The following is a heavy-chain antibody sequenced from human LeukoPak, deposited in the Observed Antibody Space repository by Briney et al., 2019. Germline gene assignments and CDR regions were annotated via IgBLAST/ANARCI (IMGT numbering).Heavy chain of an antibody. J-gene: IGHJ4*02. V-gene: IGHV4-4*07. Sequence: SETLSLTCKVSGGSISGYYWSWIRQPAGKGLEWIGRLDSSGSTNYNSSLKSRVTMSIDRSQFSLRLTSVTAADTAIYYCARGTSCGSKCFFVYWGQGILVTVSS. CDR1: GGSISGYY. CDR2: LDSSGST. D-gene: IGHD2-21*01. CDR3: ARGTSCGSKCFFVY.